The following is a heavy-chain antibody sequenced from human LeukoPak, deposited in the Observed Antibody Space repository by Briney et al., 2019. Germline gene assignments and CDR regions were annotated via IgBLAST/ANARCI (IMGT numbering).Heavy chain of an antibody. Sequence: TSETLSLTCAVYGGSFSVYYWSWIRQPPGKGLEWIGEINHSGSTNYNPSLKSRVTISVDTSKNQFSLKLSSVTAADTAVYYCARARLTYYYDSSGRNFDYWGQGTLVTVSS. CDR1: GGSFSVYY. V-gene: IGHV4-34*01. CDR3: ARARLTYYYDSSGRNFDY. J-gene: IGHJ4*02. CDR2: INHSGST. D-gene: IGHD3-22*01.